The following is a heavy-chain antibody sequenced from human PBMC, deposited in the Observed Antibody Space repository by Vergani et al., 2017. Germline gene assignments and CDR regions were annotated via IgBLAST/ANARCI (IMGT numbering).Heavy chain of an antibody. J-gene: IGHJ4*02. CDR3: ARDISITMVRGVITLDY. CDR1: GGTFSSYA. CDR2: IIPIFGTA. Sequence: QVQLVQSGAEVKKPGSSVKVSCKASGGTFSSYAISWVRQAPGQGLEWMGGIIPIFGTANYAQKFQGRVTITADESTSTAYMELSSLRSEDTAVYYCARDISITMVRGVITLDYWGRGTLVTVSS. V-gene: IGHV1-69*12. D-gene: IGHD3-10*01.